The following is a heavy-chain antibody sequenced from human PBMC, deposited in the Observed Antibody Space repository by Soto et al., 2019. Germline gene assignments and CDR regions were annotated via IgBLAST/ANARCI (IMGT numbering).Heavy chain of an antibody. CDR3: ARHNGYGDWFDP. V-gene: IGHV1-2*02. Sequence: ASVKVSCKASGYTFTGYYIHWVRQAPGQGLEWMGWINASSGDTNYAQKFQGRVTMTRDTSISTASMELSRLRSDDSAVYCCARHNGYGDWFDPWGKGTLVTVSS. CDR1: GYTFTGYY. D-gene: IGHD5-18*01. J-gene: IGHJ5*02. CDR2: INASSGDT.